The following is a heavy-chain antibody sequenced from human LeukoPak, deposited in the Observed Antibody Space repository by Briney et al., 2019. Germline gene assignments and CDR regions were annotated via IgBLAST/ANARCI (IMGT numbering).Heavy chain of an antibody. V-gene: IGHV3-30*14. CDR3: AREVRGAITVFDY. Sequence: GGSLRLSCAASGFTFSSYAMHWVRQAPGKGLEWVAVISYDGSNKYSADSVKGRLTISRDNSKNTLYLQMSSLRTEDTAVYYCAREVRGAITVFDYWGQGALVTVSS. CDR1: GFTFSSYA. CDR2: ISYDGSNK. D-gene: IGHD3-10*01. J-gene: IGHJ4*02.